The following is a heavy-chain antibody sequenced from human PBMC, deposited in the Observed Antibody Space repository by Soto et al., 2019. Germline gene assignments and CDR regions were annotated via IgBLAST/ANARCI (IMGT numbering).Heavy chain of an antibody. Sequence: SETLSLTCSVSGGSVNNKTYYWSWIRQPPGKRLEWIGYVYYSGTTNYNPSLKSRVIISIDMSKNQFSLRLSSVTAADTALYYCARTTAVPNTLRSRYFFDFWGQGTLVTVSS. CDR3: ARTTAVPNTLRSRYFFDF. CDR2: VYYSGTT. D-gene: IGHD3-9*01. V-gene: IGHV4-61*01. J-gene: IGHJ4*02. CDR1: GGSVNNKTYY.